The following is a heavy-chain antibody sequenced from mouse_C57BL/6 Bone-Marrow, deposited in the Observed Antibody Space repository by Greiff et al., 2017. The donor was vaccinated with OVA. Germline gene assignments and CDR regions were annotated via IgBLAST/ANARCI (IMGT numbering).Heavy chain of an antibody. V-gene: IGHV5-12*01. CDR3: ARGLRGPYYFDY. CDR1: GFTFSDYY. Sequence: EVKLMESGGGLVQPGGSLKLSCAASGFTFSDYYMYWVRQTPEKRLEWVAYISNGGGSTYYPDTVKGRFTISRDNAKNTLYLQMSRLKSEDTAMYYGARGLRGPYYFDYWGQGTTLTVSS. CDR2: ISNGGGST. J-gene: IGHJ2*01.